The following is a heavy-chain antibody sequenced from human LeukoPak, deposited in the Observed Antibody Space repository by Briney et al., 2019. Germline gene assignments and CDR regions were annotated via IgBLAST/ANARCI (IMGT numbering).Heavy chain of an antibody. V-gene: IGHV3-48*02. Sequence: GGSLRLSCAASGFTFSSYSMNWVRQAPGKGLEWVSYISSSSKTIYYADSVKGRFTISRDNAKNSLYLQMNSLRDEDSAVYYCASLTDIEAGAVRYWGQGTLVTVSS. CDR3: ASLTDIEAGAVRY. CDR2: ISSSSKTI. D-gene: IGHD1-26*01. J-gene: IGHJ4*02. CDR1: GFTFSSYS.